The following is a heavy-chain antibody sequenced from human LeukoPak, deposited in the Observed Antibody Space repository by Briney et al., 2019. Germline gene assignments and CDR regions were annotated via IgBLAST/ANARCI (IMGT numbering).Heavy chain of an antibody. Sequence: ASVTVSCTVSGYTLTELSMHWVRQAPGKGLEWMGGFDPEDGETIYAQKFQGRVTMTEDTSTDTAYMELSSLRSEDTAVYYCARVRSGWNRDYFDYLGQGTLVTVSS. CDR2: FDPEDGET. CDR1: GYTLTELS. D-gene: IGHD6-19*01. V-gene: IGHV1-24*01. CDR3: ARVRSGWNRDYFDY. J-gene: IGHJ4*02.